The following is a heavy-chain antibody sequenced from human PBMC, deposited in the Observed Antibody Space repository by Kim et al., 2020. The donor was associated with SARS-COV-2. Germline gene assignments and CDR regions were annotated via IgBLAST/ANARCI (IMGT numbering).Heavy chain of an antibody. J-gene: IGHJ4*01. CDR3: ARGKEYTTGRGFDY. CDR2: ISTSGNT. D-gene: IGHD1-1*01. Sequence: SETLSLTCTVSGGSISGYYWSWIRQPAGKGLEWIGRISTSGNTNWNPSLKSRVTMSVDTSKNQFSVNLTSVTAADTAVYYCARGKEYTTGRGFDYWGHGT. CDR1: GGSISGYY. V-gene: IGHV4-4*07.